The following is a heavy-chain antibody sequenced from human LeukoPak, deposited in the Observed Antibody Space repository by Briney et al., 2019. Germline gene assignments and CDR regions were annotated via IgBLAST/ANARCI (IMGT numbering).Heavy chain of an antibody. Sequence: SGGSLRLSCAASGFTLSSYAMSWVRQAPGKGLEWVSAISGSGGSTYYADSVKGRFTISRDNSKNTLYLQMNSLRAEDTAVYYCAKDPLYGDYAEYFQHWGQGTLVTVSS. CDR2: ISGSGGST. J-gene: IGHJ1*01. CDR3: AKDPLYGDYAEYFQH. CDR1: GFTLSSYA. D-gene: IGHD4-17*01. V-gene: IGHV3-23*01.